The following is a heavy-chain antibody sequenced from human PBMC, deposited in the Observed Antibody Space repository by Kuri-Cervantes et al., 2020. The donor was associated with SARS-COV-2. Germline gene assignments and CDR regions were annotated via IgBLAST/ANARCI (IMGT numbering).Heavy chain of an antibody. CDR1: GFTISSDN. V-gene: IGHV3-21*01. J-gene: IGHJ4*02. CDR3: GRGGTDFWSGYSEDLGY. CDR2: LSSSSSYI. Sequence: GESLKISCAASGFTISSDNMNWVRQAPGKGLEWVSSLSSSSSYIYYADSVKGRLTITRGDTKNSLYLQMNSLRAEDTAVYYCGRGGTDFWSGYSEDLGYWGQRTLVTVSS. D-gene: IGHD3-3*01.